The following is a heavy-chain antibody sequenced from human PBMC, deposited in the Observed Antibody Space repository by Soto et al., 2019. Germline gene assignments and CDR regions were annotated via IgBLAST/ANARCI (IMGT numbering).Heavy chain of an antibody. J-gene: IGHJ3*02. CDR2: ISGSGGST. Sequence: GGSLSLSCAASGFTFSSYAMSWVRQAPGKGLEWVSAISGSGGSTYYADSVKGRFTISRDNSKNTLYLQMNSLRAEDTAVYYCAKDRYCSSTSCYRYAFDIWGQGTMVTVSS. D-gene: IGHD2-2*01. CDR3: AKDRYCSSTSCYRYAFDI. V-gene: IGHV3-23*01. CDR1: GFTFSSYA.